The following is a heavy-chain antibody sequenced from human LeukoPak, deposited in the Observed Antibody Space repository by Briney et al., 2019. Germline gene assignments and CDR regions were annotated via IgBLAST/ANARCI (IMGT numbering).Heavy chain of an antibody. V-gene: IGHV6-1*01. CDR1: GDSVSSNSAA. CDR2: TYYRSKWYN. D-gene: IGHD3-10*01. J-gene: IGHJ6*02. Sequence: SQTLSLTCAISGDSVSSNSAAWNWIRQSPSRGLEWLGRTYYRSKWYNDYAVSVKSRITINPDTSKNQFSLQLNSVTPEDTAVYYCARDRGDYYGSGSSYYGMDVWGQGTTVTVSS. CDR3: ARDRGDYYGSGSSYYGMDV.